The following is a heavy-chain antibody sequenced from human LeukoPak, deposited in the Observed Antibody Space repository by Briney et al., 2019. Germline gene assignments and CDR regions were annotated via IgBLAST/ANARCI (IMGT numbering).Heavy chain of an antibody. J-gene: IGHJ4*02. CDR1: GGSFSGYF. Sequence: PSEALRLTCAVYGGSFSGYFWSWIRQPPGKGLEWIGEINHSGSTNYNTSLKSRVTISVDTSKNQFSLKLSSVTAADTAVYYCARLDNWSYEFFDYWGQETLVTVSS. D-gene: IGHD1-7*01. CDR3: ARLDNWSYEFFDY. V-gene: IGHV4-34*01. CDR2: INHSGST.